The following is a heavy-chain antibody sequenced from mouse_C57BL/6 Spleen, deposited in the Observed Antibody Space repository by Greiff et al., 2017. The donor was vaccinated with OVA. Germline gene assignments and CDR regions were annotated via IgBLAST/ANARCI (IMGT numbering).Heavy chain of an antibody. J-gene: IGHJ4*01. CDR2: INPNNGGT. CDR1: GYTFTDYN. D-gene: IGHD3-2*02. Sequence: EVQLQESGPELVKPGASVKIPCKASGYTFTDYNMDWVKQSHGKSLEWIGDINPNNGGTIYNQKFKGKATLTVDKSSSTAYMELRSLTSEDTAVYYCARFQTAQAPHYYAMDYWGQGTSVTVSS. CDR3: ARFQTAQAPHYYAMDY. V-gene: IGHV1-18*01.